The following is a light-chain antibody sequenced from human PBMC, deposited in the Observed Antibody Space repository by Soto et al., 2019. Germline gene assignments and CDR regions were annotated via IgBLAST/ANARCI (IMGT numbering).Light chain of an antibody. CDR3: QQYYGTPPRT. Sequence: DIVMTQSPDSLAVSLGERATINCKSSQSVLYSSDNKDYLAWYQQKPGQPPKLLISWASSRESGVPDRFSGSGSGTDFTLTITSLQAEGVAVYYCQQYYGTPPRTFGQGTKVEIK. J-gene: IGKJ1*01. V-gene: IGKV4-1*01. CDR2: WAS. CDR1: QSVLYSSDNKDY.